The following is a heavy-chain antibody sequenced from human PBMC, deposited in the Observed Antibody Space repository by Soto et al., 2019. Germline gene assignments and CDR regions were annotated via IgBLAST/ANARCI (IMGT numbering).Heavy chain of an antibody. CDR1: GGSFSSYA. V-gene: IGHV1-69*13. D-gene: IGHD3-10*01. CDR3: ARDSGVTMVRGVTSDAFDI. Sequence: ASVEVSCKASGGSFSSYAISWVRQAPGQGLEWMGGIIPIFGTANYAQKFQGRVTITADESTSTAYMELSSLRSEDTAVYYCARDSGVTMVRGVTSDAFDIWGQGTMVTVSS. J-gene: IGHJ3*02. CDR2: IIPIFGTA.